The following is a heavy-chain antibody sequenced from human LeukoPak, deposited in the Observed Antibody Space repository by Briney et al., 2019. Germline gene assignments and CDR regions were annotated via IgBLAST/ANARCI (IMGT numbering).Heavy chain of an antibody. D-gene: IGHD3-22*01. Sequence: GGSLRLSCAASGFTFSSYGMHWVRQAPGKGLEWVAVISYDGSNKYYADSVKGRFTIFRDNSKNTLYLRMNSLRAEDTAVYYCAKDANPTYYYDSSGYLFDYWGQGTLVTVSS. CDR1: GFTFSSYG. V-gene: IGHV3-30*18. CDR3: AKDANPTYYYDSSGYLFDY. CDR2: ISYDGSNK. J-gene: IGHJ4*02.